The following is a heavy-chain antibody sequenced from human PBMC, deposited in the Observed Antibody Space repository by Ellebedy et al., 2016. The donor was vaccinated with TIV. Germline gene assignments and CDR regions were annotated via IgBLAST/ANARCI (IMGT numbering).Heavy chain of an antibody. J-gene: IGHJ1*01. CDR3: ARCYCSGGSCYLTEYFQH. V-gene: IGHV3-30*03. D-gene: IGHD2-15*01. CDR1: GFTFSTYI. Sequence: GGSLRLXCAASGFTFSTYIIHWVRQAPGKGLEWVAVISYDGSNEHYSDSVKGRFSISRDNSKNTLYLQMNSLGAEDTAVYYCARCYCSGGSCYLTEYFQHWGQGTLVTVSS. CDR2: ISYDGSNE.